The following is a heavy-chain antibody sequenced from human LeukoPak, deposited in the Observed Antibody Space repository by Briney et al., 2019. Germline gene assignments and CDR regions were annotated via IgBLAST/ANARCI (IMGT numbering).Heavy chain of an antibody. CDR2: IFDIGNT. D-gene: IGHD2-2*01. CDR3: AKGMMPDWFDP. J-gene: IGHJ5*02. Sequence: SEALSLTCTVSGGSMNDYYWTWVRQPPGRGLEWIGYIFDIGNTNYNPSLKSRVTFSLDTSKNQFSLRLNSVTAADTAVYDCAKGMMPDWFDPWGQGTLVTVSS. CDR1: GGSMNDYY. V-gene: IGHV4-59*12.